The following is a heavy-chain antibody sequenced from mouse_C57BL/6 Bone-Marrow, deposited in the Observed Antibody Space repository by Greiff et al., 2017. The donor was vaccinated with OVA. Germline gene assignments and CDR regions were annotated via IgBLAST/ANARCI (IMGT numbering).Heavy chain of an antibody. CDR3: ANTHYYGSSYYWYFDV. V-gene: IGHV3-6*01. CDR2: ISYDGSN. CDR1: GYSITSGYY. J-gene: IGHJ1*03. D-gene: IGHD1-1*01. Sequence: EVQLQESGPGLVKPSQSLSLTCSVTGYSITSGYYWNWIRQFPGNKLEWMGYISYDGSNNYNPSLKNRISITRDTSKNQFFLKLNSVTTEDTATYYCANTHYYGSSYYWYFDVWGTGTTVTVSS.